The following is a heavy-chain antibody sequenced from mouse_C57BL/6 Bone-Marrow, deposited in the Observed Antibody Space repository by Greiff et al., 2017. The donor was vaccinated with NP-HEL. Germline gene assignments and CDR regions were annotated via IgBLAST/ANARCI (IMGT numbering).Heavy chain of an antibody. Sequence: QVQLQQSGAELVRPGASVTLSCKASGYTFTDYEMHWVKQTPVHGLEWIGAIDPETGGTAYNQKFKGKAILTADKSSSTAYMELRSLTSEDSAVYYCTRHITTVVAEDWFAYWGQGTLVTVSA. J-gene: IGHJ3*01. CDR2: IDPETGGT. CDR3: TRHITTVVAEDWFAY. V-gene: IGHV1-15*01. CDR1: GYTFTDYE. D-gene: IGHD1-1*01.